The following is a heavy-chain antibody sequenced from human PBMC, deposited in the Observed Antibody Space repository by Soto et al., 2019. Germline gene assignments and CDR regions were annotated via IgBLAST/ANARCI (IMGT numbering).Heavy chain of an antibody. J-gene: IGHJ6*02. Sequence: QVQLVESGGGVVQPGRSLRLSCAASGFTFSSYAMHWVRQAPGKGLEWVAVISYDGSNKYYADSVKGRFTISRDNSKNTXYXXMNSLRAEDTAVYYCAREQGYSYGYLLGYYYGMDVWGQGTTVTVSS. D-gene: IGHD5-18*01. V-gene: IGHV3-30-3*01. CDR2: ISYDGSNK. CDR3: AREQGYSYGYLLGYYYGMDV. CDR1: GFTFSSYA.